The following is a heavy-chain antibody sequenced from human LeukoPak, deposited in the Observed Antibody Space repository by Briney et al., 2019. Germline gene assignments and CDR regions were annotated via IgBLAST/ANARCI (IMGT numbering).Heavy chain of an antibody. CDR1: GFTFSNSA. CDR2: LSGSGITT. J-gene: IGHJ4*01. Sequence: GGSLRLSCAASGFTFSNSAMSWVRQAPGKGLEWVSTLSGSGITTYYADSVKGRFTISRDNSKNTLYLQMNSLRAEDTAVYYCAKGIYSGGWSYFDYWGHGTLVTVSS. CDR3: AKGIYSGGWSYFDY. V-gene: IGHV3-23*01. D-gene: IGHD6-19*01.